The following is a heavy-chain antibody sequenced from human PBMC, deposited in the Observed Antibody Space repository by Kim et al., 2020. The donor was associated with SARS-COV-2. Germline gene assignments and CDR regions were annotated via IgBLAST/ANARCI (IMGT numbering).Heavy chain of an antibody. CDR1: GFTFSPYW. D-gene: IGHD6-13*01. CDR3: ARDRGYSSDI. CDR2: IKSDGST. V-gene: IGHV3-74*01. Sequence: GSLRLSCAASGFTFSPYWMHWVRQAPGKGLVWVSRIKSDGSTAFADSVKGRFTISRDNAKNMLYLQMNSLRAEDTAVYYCARDRGYSSDIWGQGAMVTV. J-gene: IGHJ3*02.